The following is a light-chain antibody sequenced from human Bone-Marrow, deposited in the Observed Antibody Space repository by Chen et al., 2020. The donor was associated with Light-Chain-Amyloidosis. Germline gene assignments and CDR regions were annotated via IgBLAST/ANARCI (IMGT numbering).Light chain of an antibody. Sequence: SYELTQPPSVSVSPGQTARITCSGDDLPTKYAYWYQQKPGQAPVLVIDRDTERPSGISERFSGSSSGTTATLTISGVQAEDGADYHCQSADSSGTYEVIFGGGTKLTVL. CDR1: DLPTKY. CDR2: RDT. CDR3: QSADSSGTYEVI. J-gene: IGLJ2*01. V-gene: IGLV3-25*03.